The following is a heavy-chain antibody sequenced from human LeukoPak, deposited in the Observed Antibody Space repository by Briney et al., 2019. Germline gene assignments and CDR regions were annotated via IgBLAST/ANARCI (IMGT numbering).Heavy chain of an antibody. D-gene: IGHD3-10*01. J-gene: IGHJ4*02. Sequence: PSETLSLTCTVSGGSISSGSYYWGWIRQPPGKGLEWIGSIYYSGNTYYNGSLKSRVTISVDTSRNQFSLKLGSVTAADTAVYYCARLSYGSGSYYNFHFDYWGQGTLVTVSS. CDR2: IYYSGNT. CDR1: GGSISSGSYY. CDR3: ARLSYGSGSYYNFHFDY. V-gene: IGHV4-39*01.